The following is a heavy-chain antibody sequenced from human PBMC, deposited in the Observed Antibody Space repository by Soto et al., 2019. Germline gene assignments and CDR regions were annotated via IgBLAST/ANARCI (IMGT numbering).Heavy chain of an antibody. CDR1: GGTFRNSA. D-gene: IGHD1-1*01. J-gene: IGHJ6*02. CDR2: IMPIFRTP. V-gene: IGHV1-69*12. Sequence: QVQLEQSGAEVKKPGSSVKVSCKPSGGTFRNSAISWVRQAPGQGLEWMGGIMPIFRTPDYAQKFQGRVTITADESTSTAYMELSGLRSDDTAVYYCARDNDRPQLGGNYYYILDVWGHGTTVTVSS. CDR3: ARDNDRPQLGGNYYYILDV.